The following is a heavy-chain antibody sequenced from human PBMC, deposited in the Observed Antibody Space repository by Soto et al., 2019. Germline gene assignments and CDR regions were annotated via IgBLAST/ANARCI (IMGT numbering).Heavy chain of an antibody. CDR1: GFTFSSYA. CDR2: ISYDGSNK. J-gene: IGHJ4*02. Sequence: GGSLRHSCAASGFTFSSYAMHWVRQAPGKGLEWVAVISYDGSNKYYADSVKGRFTISRDNSKNTLYLQMNSLRADDTAVYYCARDKTGQWLVFPPDLYYFDYWGQGTLVTVS. V-gene: IGHV3-30-3*01. CDR3: ARDKTGQWLVFPPDLYYFDY. D-gene: IGHD6-19*01.